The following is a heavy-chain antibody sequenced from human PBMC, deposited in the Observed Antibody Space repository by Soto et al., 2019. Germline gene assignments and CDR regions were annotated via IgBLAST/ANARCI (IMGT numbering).Heavy chain of an antibody. CDR2: IWYDGSNK. J-gene: IGHJ4*02. D-gene: IGHD3-10*01. CDR3: ARDRGFELDRMVRTEDFDY. Sequence: GGSLRLSCAASGFTFSSYGMHWVRQAPGKGLEWVAVIWYDGSNKYYADSVKGRFTISRDNSKNTLYLQMNSLRAEDTAVYYCARDRGFELDRMVRTEDFDYWGQGTLVTVSS. V-gene: IGHV3-33*01. CDR1: GFTFSSYG.